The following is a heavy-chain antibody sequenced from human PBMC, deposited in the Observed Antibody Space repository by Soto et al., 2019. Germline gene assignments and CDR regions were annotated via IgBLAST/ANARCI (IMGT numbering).Heavy chain of an antibody. CDR2: IYYSGST. J-gene: IGHJ6*03. Sequence: QLQLQESGPGLVKPSETLSLTCTVSGGSISSSSYYWAWIRQPPGKGLDWIGTIYYSGSTYYNPSLKSRVTISVDTSKNQFSLKLTSVTAADTAVYYCARGGSCSGGSCYSDYHYYYMDAWGKGTTVTVSS. V-gene: IGHV4-39*01. CDR3: ARGGSCSGGSCYSDYHYYYMDA. D-gene: IGHD2-15*01. CDR1: GGSISSSSYY.